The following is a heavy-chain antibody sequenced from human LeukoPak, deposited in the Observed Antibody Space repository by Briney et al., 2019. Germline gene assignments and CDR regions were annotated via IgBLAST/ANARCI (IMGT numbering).Heavy chain of an antibody. D-gene: IGHD3-22*01. J-gene: IGHJ6*02. CDR3: ARRYYDSSGYSRYHYYYGLDV. V-gene: IGHV3-43D*04. Sequence: PGGSLRLSCAASGFTFSSYAMSWVRQAPGKGLEWVSLISWDGGSTYYADSAKGRFTISRDNSKNSLYLQMNSLRAEDTAVYYCARRYYDSSGYSRYHYYYGLDVWGQGTTVTVSS. CDR1: GFTFSSYA. CDR2: ISWDGGST.